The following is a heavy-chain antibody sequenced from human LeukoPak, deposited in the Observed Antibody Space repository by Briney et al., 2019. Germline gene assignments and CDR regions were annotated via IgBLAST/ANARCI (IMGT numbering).Heavy chain of an antibody. Sequence: ASETLSLTCAVYGGSFSGYYWSSIRQPAGKGLEWIGRIYSTGSTNYNPSLKSRVTMSVDTSENQFSLKLTSVTAADTAVYYCAREHPVAIAADYWGQGTLVTVSS. CDR1: GGSFSGYY. V-gene: IGHV4-4*07. J-gene: IGHJ4*02. CDR3: AREHPVAIAADY. D-gene: IGHD6-25*01. CDR2: IYSTGST.